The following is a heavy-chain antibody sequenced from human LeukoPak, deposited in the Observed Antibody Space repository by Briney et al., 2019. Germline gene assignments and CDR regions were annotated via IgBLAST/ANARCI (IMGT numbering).Heavy chain of an antibody. CDR3: ARDRAMTKVDY. V-gene: IGHV1-18*04. CDR1: GYTFTGYY. CDR2: ISAYNGHT. D-gene: IGHD5-18*01. Sequence: GASVKVSCKASGYTFTGYYMHWVRQAPGQGLEWMGWISAYNGHTNYAQKFQGRVTMTTDTSTRTGYMELRSLRSDDTAVYYCARDRAMTKVDYWGQGTLVTVSS. J-gene: IGHJ4*02.